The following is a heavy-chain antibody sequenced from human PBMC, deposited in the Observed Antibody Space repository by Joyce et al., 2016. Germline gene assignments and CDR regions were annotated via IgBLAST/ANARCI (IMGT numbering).Heavy chain of an antibody. CDR3: ARGKAFDV. V-gene: IGHV3-7*01. CDR1: GFTFSGNS. CDR2: IKEDGSAG. J-gene: IGHJ3*01. Sequence: EVQLVESGGGLVQPGGSLRLSCAASGFTFSGNSMSWLRQGPGGGLEWVAKIKEDGSAGYYLDSVKGRFTVSRDNARSLVHLQMVSLRVEDTALYYCARGKAFDVWGQGTMVTVSS.